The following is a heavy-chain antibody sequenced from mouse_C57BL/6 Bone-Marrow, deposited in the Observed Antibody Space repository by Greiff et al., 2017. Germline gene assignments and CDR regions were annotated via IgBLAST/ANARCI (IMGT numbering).Heavy chain of an antibody. J-gene: IGHJ4*01. V-gene: IGHV1-64*01. CDR3: ARFSHYYCSSYYAMDY. CDR2: IHPNSGST. CDR1: GYTFTSYW. D-gene: IGHD1-1*01. Sequence: QVQLQQPGAELVKPGASVKLSCKASGYTFTSYWMHWVKQRPGQGLEWIGMIHPNSGSTNYNEKFKSKATLTVDKSSSTAYMQLSSLTSEDSAVYYCARFSHYYCSSYYAMDYWGQGTSVTVSS.